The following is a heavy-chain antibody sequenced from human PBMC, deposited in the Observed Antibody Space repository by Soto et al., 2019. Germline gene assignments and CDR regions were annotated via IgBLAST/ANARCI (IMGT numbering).Heavy chain of an antibody. J-gene: IGHJ4*02. D-gene: IGHD2-21*01. CDR3: VNMMIARGAFDF. Sequence: GGSVRLSCSASGFAFSSYAMHWVRQTPGKGLEYVSAISPQGGSTYYADSVKGRFTISRDDSKNTVYLQMSSLRPGDTAVYYCVNMMIARGAFDFWGQGTLVTVSS. CDR2: ISPQGGST. V-gene: IGHV3-64D*06. CDR1: GFAFSSYA.